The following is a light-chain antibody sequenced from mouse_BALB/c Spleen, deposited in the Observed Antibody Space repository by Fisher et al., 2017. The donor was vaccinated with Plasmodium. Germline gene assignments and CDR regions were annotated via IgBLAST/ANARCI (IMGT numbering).Light chain of an antibody. Sequence: VLTQTPLSLPVSLGDQASISCRSSQSLVHSYGDTYLHWYLQKPGQSPKLLIYKVSNRFSGVPDRFTGSGSGTDFTLKISRVEAEDLVVYYCWQGTHFPLTFGAGTKLELK. J-gene: IGKJ5*01. CDR2: KVS. CDR3: WQGTHFPLT. CDR1: QSLVHSYGDTY. V-gene: IGKV1-110*01.